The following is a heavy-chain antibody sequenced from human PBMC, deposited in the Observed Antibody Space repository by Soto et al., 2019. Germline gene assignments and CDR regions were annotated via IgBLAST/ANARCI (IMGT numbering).Heavy chain of an antibody. D-gene: IGHD6-13*01. CDR2: IYFSGST. CDR3: ARLKGSSSWYPFDY. V-gene: IGHV4-59*08. Sequence: SETLSLTCTVSGGSISSYYWSWIRQPPGKGLEWIGYIYFSGSTNYNPSLKSRVTISADTSKNQFSLKLSSVTAADTAVYYCARLKGSSSWYPFDYWGQGTLVTVS. J-gene: IGHJ4*02. CDR1: GGSISSYY.